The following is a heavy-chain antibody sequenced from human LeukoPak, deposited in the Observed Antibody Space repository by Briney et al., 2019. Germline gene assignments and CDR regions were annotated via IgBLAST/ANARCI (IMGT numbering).Heavy chain of an antibody. D-gene: IGHD1-26*01. CDR3: ARETTSGSCYFDY. CDR1: GYTFTSSY. CDR2: VDPNHGNI. V-gene: IGHV1-46*01. J-gene: IGHJ4*02. Sequence: ASVKVSCKASGYTFTSSYMHWVRQAPGQGLEWMGMVDPNHGNINYAKKFQGRITMTTDTSTSTVYMDLSSLRSEDTAVYYCARETTSGSCYFDYWGQGALVTVSS.